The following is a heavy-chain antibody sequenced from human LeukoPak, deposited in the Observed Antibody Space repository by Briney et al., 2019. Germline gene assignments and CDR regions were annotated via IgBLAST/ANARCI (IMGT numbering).Heavy chain of an antibody. CDR3: ARGWVVATGAFDM. Sequence: GGSLRLSCAASGLTFSSHWMHWVRQAPGKGLVWVSRITNDGSSTTYADSVKGRFTISRDNSKNTVYLQMNSLRAEDTAVYYCARGWVVATGAFDMWGQGTMVTVSS. CDR1: GLTFSSHW. CDR2: ITNDGSST. J-gene: IGHJ3*02. D-gene: IGHD1-1*01. V-gene: IGHV3-74*01.